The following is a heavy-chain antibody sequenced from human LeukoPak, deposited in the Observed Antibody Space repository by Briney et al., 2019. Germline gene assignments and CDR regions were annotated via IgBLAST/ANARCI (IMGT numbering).Heavy chain of an antibody. J-gene: IGHJ4*02. V-gene: IGHV3-74*01. Sequence: QAGGSLRLSCAASGFTFSRYWMSWVRQAPGKGLVWVSRINSDGRSTYYADSVKGRFTISRDNAENTLYLQMNSLRAEDAAVYYCARVLGTVTTGYYFDSWGQGTLVTVSS. CDR1: GFTFSRYW. CDR2: INSDGRST. D-gene: IGHD4-11*01. CDR3: ARVLGTVTTGYYFDS.